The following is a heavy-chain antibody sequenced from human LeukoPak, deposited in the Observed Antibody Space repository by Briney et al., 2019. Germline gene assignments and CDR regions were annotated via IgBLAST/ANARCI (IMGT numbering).Heavy chain of an antibody. CDR2: IYYSGRS. CDR1: GGSIISGDYS. V-gene: IGHV4-30-4*01. CDR3: AREADRYYGSGSQVPYFDY. D-gene: IGHD3-10*01. Sequence: SETLSLTCTVSGGSIISGDYSWSWIRQSPGKGLEWIGHIYYSGRSYYNPSLKSRVALSVDTSKNQFSLSLTSVTAADTAVYYCAREADRYYGSGSQVPYFDYWGQGTLVTVSS. J-gene: IGHJ4*02.